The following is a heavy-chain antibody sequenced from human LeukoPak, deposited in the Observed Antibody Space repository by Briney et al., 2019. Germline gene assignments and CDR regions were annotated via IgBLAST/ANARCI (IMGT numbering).Heavy chain of an antibody. D-gene: IGHD6-19*01. Sequence: GGSLRLSCAASAFTFDSYAMNWVGQAPGKGVEGGSAISGSGAKTYYANSVKGGVTISTDNSKSTLFLQMHSPRAEDTAIYYCAKTSVSSGWPELFDFWGQGTLVTVSS. CDR2: ISGSGAKT. V-gene: IGHV3-23*01. J-gene: IGHJ4*02. CDR1: AFTFDSYA. CDR3: AKTSVSSGWPELFDF.